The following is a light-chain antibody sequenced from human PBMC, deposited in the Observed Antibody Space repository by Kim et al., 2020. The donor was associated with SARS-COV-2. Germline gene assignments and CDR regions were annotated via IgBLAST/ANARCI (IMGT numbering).Light chain of an antibody. Sequence: GDRVNITCRASQSISSYLNWYQQKPGKAPKLLIYAASSLQSGVPSRFSGSGSGTDFTLTISSLQPEDFATYYCQQSYSTPLYTFGQGTKLEI. V-gene: IGKV1-39*01. CDR1: QSISSY. J-gene: IGKJ2*01. CDR3: QQSYSTPLYT. CDR2: AAS.